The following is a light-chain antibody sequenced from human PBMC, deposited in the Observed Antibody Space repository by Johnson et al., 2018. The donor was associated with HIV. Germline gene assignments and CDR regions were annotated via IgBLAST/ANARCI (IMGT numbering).Light chain of an antibody. CDR1: NSNIGNSY. V-gene: IGLV1-51*02. Sequence: AVLTQPPSVSAAPGQKVTISCSGSNSNIGNSYVSWYQQLPRSAPKLLIYENNKRPSGIPDRFSGSKSGTSATLGIIGLETGDEADYYCGTWDSSLDADVFGTVTKVAVL. J-gene: IGLJ1*01. CDR2: ENN. CDR3: GTWDSSLDADV.